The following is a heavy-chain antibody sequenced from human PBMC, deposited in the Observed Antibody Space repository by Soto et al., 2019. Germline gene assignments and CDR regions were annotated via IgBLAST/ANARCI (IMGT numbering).Heavy chain of an antibody. CDR2: ISYDGSDQ. CDR1: GFTFSSYG. V-gene: IGHV3-30*18. D-gene: IGHD3-10*01. J-gene: IGHJ4*02. CDR3: AKDTGADY. Sequence: QVQLVESGGGVVQPGWSLRLSCAASGFTFSSYGMYWVRQAPGKGLEWVARISYDGSDQFYGDSVKGRFTISRDNSKNILYVQMNSLRSEDTAVYYCAKDTGADYWGQGTVVTVSA.